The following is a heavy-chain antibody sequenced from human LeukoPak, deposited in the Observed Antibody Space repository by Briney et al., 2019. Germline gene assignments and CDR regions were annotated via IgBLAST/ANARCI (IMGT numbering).Heavy chain of an antibody. J-gene: IGHJ5*02. V-gene: IGHV4-59*08. CDR1: GGSISNYY. D-gene: IGHD3-10*01. Sequence: SETLSLTCNVSGGSISNYYWSWIRQAPGKGMEWIVSISYTGSTNYNPSLNSRLTMSVDTSKNQSSLKLNSVTAADTAIYYCARRSPSYRARPLGGWFDPWGQGTLVTVSS. CDR3: ARRSPSYRARPLGGWFDP. CDR2: ISYTGST.